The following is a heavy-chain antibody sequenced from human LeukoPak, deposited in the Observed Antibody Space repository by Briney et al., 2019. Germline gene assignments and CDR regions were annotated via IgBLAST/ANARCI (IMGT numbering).Heavy chain of an antibody. CDR3: ARLSGWLFDY. V-gene: IGHV4-59*01. CDR1: DGSISNYY. D-gene: IGHD6-19*01. CDR2: IYYSGST. Sequence: SETLSLTCTVSDGSISNYYWSWIRQPLGKGLELIGYIYYSGSTNYNPSLKTRVTISVDTSKNQFSLKLSSVTAADTAVYYCARLSGWLFDYWGQGTLVTVSA. J-gene: IGHJ4*02.